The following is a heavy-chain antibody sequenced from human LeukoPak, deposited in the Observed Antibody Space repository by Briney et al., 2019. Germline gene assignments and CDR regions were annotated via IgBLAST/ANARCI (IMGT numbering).Heavy chain of an antibody. CDR3: AKDYDSSGYYILDY. V-gene: IGHV1-46*01. D-gene: IGHD3-22*01. J-gene: IGHJ4*02. CDR2: LNPSGGSS. CDR1: GYTVTSYY. Sequence: ASVTVSCTASGYTVTSYYMHWVRQAPGQGLEWMAILNPSGGSSNYAQKFQGRATLTRATSTGTVYMELSSLRSEDTAVYYCAKDYDSSGYYILDYWGQGTLVTVSS.